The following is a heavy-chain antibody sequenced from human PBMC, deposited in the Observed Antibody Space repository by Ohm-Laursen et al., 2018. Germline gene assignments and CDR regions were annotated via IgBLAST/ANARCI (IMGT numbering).Heavy chain of an antibody. CDR1: GGSISSYY. CDR2: IYYSGST. CDR3: ARSGSFRRMDV. J-gene: IGHJ6*02. V-gene: IGHV4-59*06. Sequence: ETLSLTCTVSGGSISSYYWSWIRQPAGRGLEWIGYIYYSGSTYYNPSLKSRVTISVDTSKNQSSLKLSSVTAADTAVYYCARSGSFRRMDVWGQGTTVTVSS. D-gene: IGHD3-10*01.